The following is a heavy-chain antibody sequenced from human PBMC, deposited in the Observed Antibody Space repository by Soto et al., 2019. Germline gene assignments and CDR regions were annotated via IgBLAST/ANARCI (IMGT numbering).Heavy chain of an antibody. Sequence: QVQLVQSGAEVKKPGSSVKVSCKASGGTFSSYAIGWVRQAPGQGLEWMGGIIPIFGTANYAQKFQGRVTITADESTSTAYMELSSLRSEDTAVYYCARRGEAGWLQLRDYYYYGMDVWGQGTTVTVSS. CDR3: ARRGEAGWLQLRDYYYYGMDV. J-gene: IGHJ6*02. V-gene: IGHV1-69*01. CDR1: GGTFSSYA. CDR2: IIPIFGTA. D-gene: IGHD5-12*01.